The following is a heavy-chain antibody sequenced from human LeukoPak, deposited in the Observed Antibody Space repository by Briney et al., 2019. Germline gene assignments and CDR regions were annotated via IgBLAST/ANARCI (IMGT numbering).Heavy chain of an antibody. CDR2: INTNTGNP. V-gene: IGHV7-4-1*02. D-gene: IGHD6-13*01. J-gene: IGHJ5*02. CDR1: GYTFTSYA. CDR3: ARGTVSSSPTGGNWFDP. Sequence: ASVKVSCKASGYTFTSYAMNWVRQAPGQGLEWMGWINTNTGNPTYAQGFTGRFVFSLDTSVSTAYLQISSLKAEDTAVYYCARGTVSSSPTGGNWFDPWGQGTLVTVSS.